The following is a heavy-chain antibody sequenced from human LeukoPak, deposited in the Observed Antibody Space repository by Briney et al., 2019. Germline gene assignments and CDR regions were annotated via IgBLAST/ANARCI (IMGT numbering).Heavy chain of an antibody. CDR3: ARVDPAATPDY. Sequence: ASVKVSCKASGYTFTGYYMHWVRQAPGQGLEWMGIINPSGGSTSYAQKFQGRVTMTRDTSTSTVYMGLSSLRSEDTAVYYCARVDPAATPDYWGQGTLVTVSS. J-gene: IGHJ4*02. CDR1: GYTFTGYY. V-gene: IGHV1-46*01. D-gene: IGHD6-25*01. CDR2: INPSGGST.